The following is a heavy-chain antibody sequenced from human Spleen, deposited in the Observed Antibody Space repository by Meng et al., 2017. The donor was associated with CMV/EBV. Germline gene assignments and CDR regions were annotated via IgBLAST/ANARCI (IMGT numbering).Heavy chain of an antibody. CDR1: GFIFNDYY. J-gene: IGHJ4*02. CDR2: ISSTGSII. Sequence: GGSLRLSCAASGFIFNDYYMTWICQAPGKGLEWISYISSTGSIIYYADSVKGRFTISRDNAKNTLYLQMNSLRVEDTAVYYCARVNYFDYWGQGTLVTVSS. CDR3: ARVNYFDY. V-gene: IGHV3-11*04.